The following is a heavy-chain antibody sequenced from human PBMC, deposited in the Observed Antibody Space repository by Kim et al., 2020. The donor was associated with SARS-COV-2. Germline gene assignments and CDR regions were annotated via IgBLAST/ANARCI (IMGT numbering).Heavy chain of an antibody. V-gene: IGHV3-13*01. CDR3: ARSDSSSWYQPDWYFDL. J-gene: IGHJ2*01. Sequence: GGSLRLSCAASGFTFSSYDMHWVRQATGKGLEWVSAIGTAGDTYYPGSVKGRFTISRENAKNSLYLQMNSLRAGDTAVYYCARSDSSSWYQPDWYFDLWGRGTLVTVSS. D-gene: IGHD6-13*01. CDR1: GFTFSSYD. CDR2: IGTAGDT.